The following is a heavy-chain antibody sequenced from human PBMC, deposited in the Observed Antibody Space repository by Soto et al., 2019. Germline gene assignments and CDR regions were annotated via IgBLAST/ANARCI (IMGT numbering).Heavy chain of an antibody. CDR2: IYWDDDK. D-gene: IGHD6-13*01. Sequence: QITLKESGPPLVKPTQTLTLTCTFSGFSLSTSGVGVGWIRQPPGKALEWLALIYWDDDKRYSPSLKRRLTITKDASKHQVVLTMTTMDPVDTATYYCAPSPYSSSWFRRWFDPWGQGTLVTVSS. CDR3: APSPYSSSWFRRWFDP. CDR1: GFSLSTSGVG. V-gene: IGHV2-5*02. J-gene: IGHJ5*02.